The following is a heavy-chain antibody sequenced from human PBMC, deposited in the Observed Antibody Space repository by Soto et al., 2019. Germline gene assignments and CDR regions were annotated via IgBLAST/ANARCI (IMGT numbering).Heavy chain of an antibody. CDR1: GLSFNIYW. Sequence: DVQLVESGGGVVQPGGSLRLSCAASGLSFNIYWMHWVRQVPGKGLVWLARINSDGSHTIYVDSVKGRFTISIDNAKNTVFLQMDSLRDEDTGVYYCAGGMAGLDVWGQGTTVTVSS. V-gene: IGHV3-74*01. J-gene: IGHJ6*02. CDR2: INSDGSHT. CDR3: AGGMAGLDV.